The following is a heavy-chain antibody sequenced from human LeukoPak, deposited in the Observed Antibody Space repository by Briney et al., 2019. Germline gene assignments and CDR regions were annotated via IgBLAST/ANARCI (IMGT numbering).Heavy chain of an antibody. J-gene: IGHJ5*02. V-gene: IGHV1-46*01. Sequence: ASVKVSCKASGYTFTGYYMHWVRQAPGQGLEWMGMINPSGGSTRYALKFQGRVSMTRDTSTRTVYMEMSSLRSEDTAVYYCARDLGFCSDGNCYNNWFDPWGQGTLVTVSS. CDR1: GYTFTGYY. D-gene: IGHD2-15*01. CDR2: INPSGGST. CDR3: ARDLGFCSDGNCYNNWFDP.